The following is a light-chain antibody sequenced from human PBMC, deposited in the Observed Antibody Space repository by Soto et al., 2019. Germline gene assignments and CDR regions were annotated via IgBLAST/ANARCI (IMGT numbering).Light chain of an antibody. J-gene: IGKJ4*01. CDR2: GAS. Sequence: IVVTQSRATLSLSPGERDTISCKASQAVTSKFLAWYQQKHGQHPRLLILGASTRATGIADRFSGSGSGTDFTITISRLQPEDFEVYYCQQYGNSLLTFGDGTKVDNK. CDR1: QAVTSKF. V-gene: IGKV3-20*01. CDR3: QQYGNSLLT.